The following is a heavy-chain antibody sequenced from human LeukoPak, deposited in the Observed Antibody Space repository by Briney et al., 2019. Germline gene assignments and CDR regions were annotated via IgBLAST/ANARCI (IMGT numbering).Heavy chain of an antibody. J-gene: IGHJ4*02. CDR1: GFTFSSFW. CDR2: IKQDGSEK. D-gene: IGHD6-19*01. V-gene: IGHV3-7*01. Sequence: PGGSLRLSCAASGFTFSSFWMGWVRQAPGKGREWVATIKQDGSEKYSVDSVKGRFTISRDNAKNSLYLQMNSLRAEDTAVYFCARDTSSAWYGLIDYWGQGSLVTVSS. CDR3: ARDTSSAWYGLIDY.